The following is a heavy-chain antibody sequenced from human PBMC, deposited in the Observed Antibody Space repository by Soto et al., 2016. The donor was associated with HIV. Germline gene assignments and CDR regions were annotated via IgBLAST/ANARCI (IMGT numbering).Heavy chain of an antibody. Sequence: EVQLVESGGGLVQPGRSLRLSCAASGFTFDDYAMHWVRQAPGKGLEWVSGISWNSGSIGYADSVKGRFTISRDNAKNSLYLQMNSLRAEDMALYYCAKSVAVAVTEGYFDYWGQGTLVTVSS. J-gene: IGHJ4*02. CDR1: GFTFDDYA. CDR2: ISWNSGSI. CDR3: AKSVAVAVTEGYFDY. V-gene: IGHV3-9*03. D-gene: IGHD6-19*01.